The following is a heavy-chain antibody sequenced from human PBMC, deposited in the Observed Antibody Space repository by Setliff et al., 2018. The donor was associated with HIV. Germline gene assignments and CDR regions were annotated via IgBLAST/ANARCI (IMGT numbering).Heavy chain of an antibody. CDR2: INSDGSDT. CDR3: VRDKSWAFDY. V-gene: IGHV3-74*01. J-gene: IGHJ4*02. Sequence: GGSLRLSCAASGFTFSNYWMHWVRQAPGKGLVWVSHINSDGSDTSYADSVKGRFTISRDNAKNTLDLQMNNLRAEDTAVYYCVRDKSWAFDYWGQGTLVTVSS. CDR1: GFTFSNYW.